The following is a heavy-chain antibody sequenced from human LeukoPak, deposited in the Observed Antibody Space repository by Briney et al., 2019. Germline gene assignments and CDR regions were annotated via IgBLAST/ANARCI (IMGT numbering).Heavy chain of an antibody. CDR2: INSDGSNT. J-gene: IGHJ4*02. CDR1: RFSFNTYW. CDR3: VRGRYYFDH. D-gene: IGHD5-24*01. Sequence: PGGSLRLSCAASRFSFNTYWMHWVRQAPGMGLVWVSRINSDGSNTSYADSVKGRFTISRDNAKNTLYLQMNNLRAEDTAVYYCVRGRYYFDHWGQGTLVTVSS. V-gene: IGHV3-74*01.